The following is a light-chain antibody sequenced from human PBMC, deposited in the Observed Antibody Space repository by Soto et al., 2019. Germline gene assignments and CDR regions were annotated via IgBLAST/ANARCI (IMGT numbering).Light chain of an antibody. CDR3: SSYISRSRV. J-gene: IGLJ1*01. Sequence: QSVLTQPASVSGSPGQSITISCTGTSSDVGGYNYVSWYQQHPGKAPKLMIYEVSNRPPGVSNRFSGSKSGNTASLTISGLQAEDEADYYCSSYISRSRVFGTGTKVTVL. V-gene: IGLV2-14*01. CDR2: EVS. CDR1: SSDVGGYNY.